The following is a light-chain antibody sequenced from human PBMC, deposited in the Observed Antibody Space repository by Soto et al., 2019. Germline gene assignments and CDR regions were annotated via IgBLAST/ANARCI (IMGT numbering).Light chain of an antibody. V-gene: IGKV3D-20*01. CDR2: DAS. J-gene: IGKJ1*01. CDR3: QQYGSSPVT. CDR1: QSVSSSY. Sequence: EIVLTQSPATLSLSPGERATLSCGASQSVSSSYLAWYQQKPGLAPRLLIYDASSRATGIPDRFTGSGSGPDFTLTISRLEPEDLGLYDCQQYGSSPVTFGLGTKVEIE.